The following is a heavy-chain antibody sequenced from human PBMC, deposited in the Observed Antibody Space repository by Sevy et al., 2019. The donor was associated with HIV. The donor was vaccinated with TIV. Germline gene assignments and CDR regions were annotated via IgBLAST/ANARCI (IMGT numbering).Heavy chain of an antibody. V-gene: IGHV5-51*01. D-gene: IGHD4-17*01. CDR3: ARPVTHAGHFDY. CDR1: GYSFTSYW. J-gene: IGHJ4*02. CDR2: IYPGDSDT. Sequence: GESLKIACKGSGYSFTSYWIGWVRQMPGKGLDWMGIIYPGDSDTRYSPSFQGQVTISADQSISTADLQWSSLKASDTAMYYCARPVTHAGHFDYWGQGTLVTVSS.